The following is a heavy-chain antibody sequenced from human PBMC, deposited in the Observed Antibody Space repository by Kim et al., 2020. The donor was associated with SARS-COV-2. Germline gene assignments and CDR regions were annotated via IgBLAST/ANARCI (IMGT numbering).Heavy chain of an antibody. V-gene: IGHV3-21*01. CDR1: GFTFSSYS. CDR2: ISSSSSYI. CDR3: ARPKVEMATIGAFDI. D-gene: IGHD5-12*01. J-gene: IGHJ3*02. Sequence: GGSLRLSCAASGFTFSSYSMNWVRQAPGKGLEWVSSISSSSSYIYYADSVKGRFTISRDNAKNSLYLQMNSLRAEDTAVYYCARPKVEMATIGAFDIWGQGTMVTVSS.